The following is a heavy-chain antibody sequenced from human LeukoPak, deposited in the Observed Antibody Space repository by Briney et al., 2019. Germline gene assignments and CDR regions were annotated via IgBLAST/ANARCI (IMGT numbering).Heavy chain of an antibody. Sequence: GGSLRLSCAASGFPFNTNAMRWVRQAPGKGLVWVSAISGRTSGTDYADSVKGRFTISRDNSKNTLYLQMDSLRAEDTAVYYCAKCGNSGCHLIDYWGQGTLVTVSS. CDR1: GFPFNTNA. J-gene: IGHJ4*02. CDR3: AKCGNSGCHLIDY. D-gene: IGHD5-12*01. CDR2: ISGRTSGT. V-gene: IGHV3-23*01.